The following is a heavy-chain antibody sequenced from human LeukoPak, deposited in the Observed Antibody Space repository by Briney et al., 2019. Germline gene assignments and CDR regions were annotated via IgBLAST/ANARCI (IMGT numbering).Heavy chain of an antibody. Sequence: PGGSLRLSCAAPGFTFSSYGMHWVRQAPGKGLEWVAVIWYDGSNKYYADSVKGRFTISRDNSKNTLYLQMNSLRAEDTAVYYCARGYYDFWSGYYIDYWGQGTLVTVSS. D-gene: IGHD3-3*01. V-gene: IGHV3-33*01. CDR2: IWYDGSNK. CDR1: GFTFSSYG. J-gene: IGHJ4*02. CDR3: ARGYYDFWSGYYIDY.